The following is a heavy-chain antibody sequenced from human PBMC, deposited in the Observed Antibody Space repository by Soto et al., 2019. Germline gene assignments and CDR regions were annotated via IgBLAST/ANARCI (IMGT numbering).Heavy chain of an antibody. Sequence: PSETLSLTCTVSGGSISSGGYYWSWIRQHPGKGLEWIGYIYYSGSTYYNPSLKSRVTISVDTSKNQSSLKLSSVTAADTAVYYCASVDSGYCSGGSCYSSFDYWGQGTLVTV. CDR1: GGSISSGGYY. CDR2: IYYSGST. J-gene: IGHJ4*02. D-gene: IGHD2-15*01. V-gene: IGHV4-31*02. CDR3: ASVDSGYCSGGSCYSSFDY.